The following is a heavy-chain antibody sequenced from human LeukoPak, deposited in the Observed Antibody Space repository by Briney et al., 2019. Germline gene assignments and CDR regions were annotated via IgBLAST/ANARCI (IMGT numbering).Heavy chain of an antibody. J-gene: IGHJ5*02. CDR3: ARHLGLARGSNWLDP. CDR2: ISNSGTT. CDR1: VGSIGTHY. D-gene: IGHD3-16*01. V-gene: IGHV4-59*08. Sequence: PSETLSLTCTVSVGSIGTHYCSWIRQPPGKGLEWIGYISNSGTTNYNPFLKSRLDMSVDTSKNQFSLKLSSVTAADTAVYYCARHLGLARGSNWLDPWGQGTLVIVSS.